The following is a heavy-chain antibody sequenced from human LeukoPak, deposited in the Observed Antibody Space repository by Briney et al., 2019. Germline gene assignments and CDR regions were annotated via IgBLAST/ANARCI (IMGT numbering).Heavy chain of an antibody. D-gene: IGHD3-9*01. Sequence: ASVKVSCKASGYTFTGYYMHWVRQAPGQGLEWMGWISAYNGNTNYAQKLQGRVTMTTDTSTSTAYMELRSLRSDDTAVYYCARAKVDYDILTGPYRIWGQGTMVTVSS. J-gene: IGHJ3*02. CDR1: GYTFTGYY. CDR2: ISAYNGNT. V-gene: IGHV1-18*04. CDR3: ARAKVDYDILTGPYRI.